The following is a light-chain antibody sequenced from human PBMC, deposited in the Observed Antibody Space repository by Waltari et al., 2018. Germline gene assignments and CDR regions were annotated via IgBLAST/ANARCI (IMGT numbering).Light chain of an antibody. CDR3: CSFTSTSTLL. CDR1: SSDVGSDGC. V-gene: IGLV2-14*01. CDR2: DVN. Sequence: QSALTQPASVSGSPGQSITVSCAGRSSDVGSDGCVSWYQQHPGKVPKLIIYDVNKRPSAVSHRFSGSKSGSTASLTISGLQPEDEADYYCCSFTSTSTLLFGGGTKLTVL. J-gene: IGLJ2*01.